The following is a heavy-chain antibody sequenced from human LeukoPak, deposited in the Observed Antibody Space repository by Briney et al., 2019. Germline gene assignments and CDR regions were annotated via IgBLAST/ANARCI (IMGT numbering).Heavy chain of an antibody. D-gene: IGHD6-13*01. CDR1: GGSISSSSYY. CDR2: TYYSGST. J-gene: IGHJ4*02. CDR3: ARQHRSWRYYFDY. Sequence: SETLSLTCTVSGGSISSSSYYWGWIRQPPGKGLEWIRSTYYSGSTYYNPSLKSRVTISVDTSKNQFSLKLSSVTAADTAVYYCARQHRSWRYYFDYWGQGTLVTVSS. V-gene: IGHV4-39*01.